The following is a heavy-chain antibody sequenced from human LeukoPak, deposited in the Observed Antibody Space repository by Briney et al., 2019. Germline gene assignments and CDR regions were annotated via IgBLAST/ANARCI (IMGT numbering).Heavy chain of an antibody. D-gene: IGHD1-26*01. CDR1: GYTFTGYY. CDR3: ARAEASGSYYYDWFDP. CDR2: INPNSGGT. V-gene: IGHV1-2*02. Sequence: GASVKVSCKASGYTFTGYYMHWVRQAPGQGLEWMGWINPNSGGTNYAQKFQGRVTMTRDTSISTAYMELSRLRSDDTAVYYCARAEASGSYYYDWFDPWGQGTLVTVSS. J-gene: IGHJ5*02.